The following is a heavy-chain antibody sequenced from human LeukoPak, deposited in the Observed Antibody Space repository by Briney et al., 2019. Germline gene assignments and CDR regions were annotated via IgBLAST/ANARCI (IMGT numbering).Heavy chain of an antibody. D-gene: IGHD1-26*01. CDR3: AKGPTRGSYCVKENPDY. CDR2: ISGSGGST. V-gene: IGHV3-23*01. Sequence: GGSLRLSCAASGFTFSSYAMSWVRQAPGKGLEWVSAISGSGGSTYYADSVKGRFTISRDNSKNTLYLQMNSLRAEDTAVYYCAKGPTRGSYCVKENPDYWGQGTLVTVSS. CDR1: GFTFSSYA. J-gene: IGHJ4*02.